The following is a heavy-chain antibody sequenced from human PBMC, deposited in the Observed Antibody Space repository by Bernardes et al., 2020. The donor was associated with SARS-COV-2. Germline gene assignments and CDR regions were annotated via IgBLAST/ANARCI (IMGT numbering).Heavy chain of an antibody. V-gene: IGHV3-23*01. CDR3: AKVFSWIFDAFDI. Sequence: GGSLRLSCAASGFTFSSYGMSWVRQAPGKGLEWVSRFSGSGSTTYYADSVKGRFTISRDNSKNTLYLQMNSLRAEDTAIYYCAKVFSWIFDAFDIWGQGTMVTVSS. J-gene: IGHJ3*02. CDR1: GFTFSSYG. CDR2: FSGSGSTT. D-gene: IGHD2-2*03.